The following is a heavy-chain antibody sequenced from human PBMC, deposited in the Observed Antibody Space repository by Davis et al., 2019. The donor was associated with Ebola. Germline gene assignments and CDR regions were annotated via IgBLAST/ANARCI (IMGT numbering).Heavy chain of an antibody. Sequence: SETLSLTCTVSGGSISSYYWSWIRQPPGKGLEWIGYIYYSGSTNYNPSLKSRVTISVDTSKNQFSLKLSSVTAADTAVYYCARQLWFGEFLYYYYGMDVWGQGTTVTVSS. CDR3: ARQLWFGEFLYYYYGMDV. D-gene: IGHD3-10*01. CDR1: GGSISSYY. V-gene: IGHV4-59*01. J-gene: IGHJ6*02. CDR2: IYYSGST.